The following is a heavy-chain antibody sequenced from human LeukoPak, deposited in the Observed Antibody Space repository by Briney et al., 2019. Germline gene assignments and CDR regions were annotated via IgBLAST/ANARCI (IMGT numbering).Heavy chain of an antibody. D-gene: IGHD2-2*01. V-gene: IGHV3-23*01. CDR2: ISGSGGST. CDR1: GFTFSSYA. CDR3: AKSGPYCSSTSCNYFDY. J-gene: IGHJ4*02. Sequence: PGGSLRLFCAASGFTFSSYAMSWVRQAPGKGLEWVSAISGSGGSTYYADSVKGRFTISRDNSKNALFLQMNSLRAEDTAVYYCAKSGPYCSSTSCNYFDYWGQGTLVTVSS.